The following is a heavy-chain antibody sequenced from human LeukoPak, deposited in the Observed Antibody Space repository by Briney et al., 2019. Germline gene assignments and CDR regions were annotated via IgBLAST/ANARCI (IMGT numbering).Heavy chain of an antibody. V-gene: IGHV3-20*04. Sequence: GGSLRLSCTASGFTFDDYGMSWVRQAPGKGLEWVSGINWNGGSTGYADSVKGRFIMSSGNAKNSLYLQMNSLRAEDTALYYCARDGHNLGVVGYFDYWGQGSLVTVSS. J-gene: IGHJ4*02. CDR2: INWNGGST. CDR1: GFTFDDYG. D-gene: IGHD5-24*01. CDR3: ARDGHNLGVVGYFDY.